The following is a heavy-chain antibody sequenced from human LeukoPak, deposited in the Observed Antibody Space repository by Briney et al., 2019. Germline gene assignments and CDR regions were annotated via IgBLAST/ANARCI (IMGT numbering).Heavy chain of an antibody. V-gene: IGHV1-3*01. CDR2: INAGNGNT. CDR3: ARSDNYDTSAHVGDFDY. J-gene: IGHJ4*02. CDR1: GYTFTTYT. Sequence: GASVKVSCKASGYTFTTYTMHWVRQAPGQRLEWMGWINAGNGNTKYSQKFQGRVTISRDTSASTGYMELSSLRSEDTAVYYCARSDNYDTSAHVGDFDYWGQGTLVTVSS. D-gene: IGHD3-22*01.